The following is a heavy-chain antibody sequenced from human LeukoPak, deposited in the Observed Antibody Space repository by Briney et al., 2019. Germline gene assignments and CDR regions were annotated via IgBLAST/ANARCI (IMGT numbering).Heavy chain of an antibody. CDR3: AKWGDYDVLTGYYDSDY. Sequence: PGAFLRLSCAASGFTFKNYAMTWVRQAPGKGLQWVSAISGRDDSTYYADSVKGRFTISRDISKNTLFLQMNNLRADDTAVYYCAKWGDYDVLTGYYDSDYWGQGTLVTVSS. D-gene: IGHD3-9*01. V-gene: IGHV3-23*01. J-gene: IGHJ4*02. CDR2: ISGRDDST. CDR1: GFTFKNYA.